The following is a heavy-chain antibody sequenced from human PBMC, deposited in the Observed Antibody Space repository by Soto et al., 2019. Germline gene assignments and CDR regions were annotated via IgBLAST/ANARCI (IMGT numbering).Heavy chain of an antibody. J-gene: IGHJ6*03. D-gene: IGHD6-13*01. CDR3: ARLGDRVNYCYMDV. CDR1: GGPISSSNHY. Sequence: QLQLQESGPGLVKPAETLSVTCTVSGGPISSSNHYWGWIRQPPGKGREWIGSIYYIGSTYYNPSVQSRVTISVDTTKNQFSLKVKSVTAADTAVYFCARLGDRVNYCYMDVWGKGATVTVSS. CDR2: IYYIGST. V-gene: IGHV4-39*01.